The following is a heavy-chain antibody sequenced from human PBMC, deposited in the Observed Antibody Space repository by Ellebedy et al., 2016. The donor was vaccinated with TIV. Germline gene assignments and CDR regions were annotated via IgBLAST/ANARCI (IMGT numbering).Heavy chain of an antibody. Sequence: PGGSLRLSCAASGFTFSTYAMLWVRQAPGKGLEWVSVIYSGGSTYYADSVKGRFTISRDNSKNTLYLQMNSLRAEDTAVYYCARALLIRGYSGYDYVSWGQGTLVTVSS. CDR2: IYSGGST. CDR1: GFTFSTYA. D-gene: IGHD5-12*01. J-gene: IGHJ5*02. CDR3: ARALLIRGYSGYDYVS. V-gene: IGHV3-66*01.